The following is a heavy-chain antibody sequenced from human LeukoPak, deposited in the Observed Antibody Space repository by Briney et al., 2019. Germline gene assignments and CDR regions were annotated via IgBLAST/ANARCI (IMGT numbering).Heavy chain of an antibody. Sequence: SETLSLTCTVSVGSISNYYGSWIRQPAGKGLECIGRIYASESTNYSPSLKRRVTMSADTSKNQFSLKLTSVTAADTAVYYCAKDRGAVAGDNWFESWGQGTLVTVSS. V-gene: IGHV4-4*07. J-gene: IGHJ5*01. CDR3: AKDRGAVAGDNWFES. D-gene: IGHD6-19*01. CDR2: IYASEST. CDR1: VGSISNYY.